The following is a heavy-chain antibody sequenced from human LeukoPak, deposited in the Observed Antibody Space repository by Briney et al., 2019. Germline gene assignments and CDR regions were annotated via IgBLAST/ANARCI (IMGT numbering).Heavy chain of an antibody. Sequence: GESLRLSCAASGFTFRSYAMSWVRQAPGKGLEWVSAISGSGGSTYYADSVKGRFTISRDNSKNTLYLQMNSLRAEDTAVYYCAKDRYSSSWYGLLDYWGQGTLVTVSS. V-gene: IGHV3-23*01. CDR1: GFTFRSYA. J-gene: IGHJ4*02. D-gene: IGHD6-13*01. CDR2: ISGSGGST. CDR3: AKDRYSSSWYGLLDY.